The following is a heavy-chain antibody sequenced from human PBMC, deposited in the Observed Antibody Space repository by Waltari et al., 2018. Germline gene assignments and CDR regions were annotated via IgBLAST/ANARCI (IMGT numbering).Heavy chain of an antibody. CDR2: ISYTGST. Sequence: QVQLQESGPGLVKPSETLSLTCTVSGDSISCYYWSWIRQPPGKGLEWIGYISYTGSTNYNPSLKSRVTFSVDTSKNQFSLKLSSATAADTAVYYCARALVTTRIYFDYWGLGTLVTVSS. CDR1: GDSISCYY. J-gene: IGHJ4*02. V-gene: IGHV4-59*08. CDR3: ARALVTTRIYFDY. D-gene: IGHD5-12*01.